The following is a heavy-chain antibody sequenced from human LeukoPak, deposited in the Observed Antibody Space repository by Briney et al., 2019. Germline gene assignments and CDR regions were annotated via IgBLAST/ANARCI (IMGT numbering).Heavy chain of an antibody. CDR1: GNSLSELS. V-gene: IGHV1-24*01. CDR2: FDPEEAKM. D-gene: IGHD3-3*01. J-gene: IGHJ4*02. CDR3: TTRSGDFWSGFVH. Sequence: GASVNVPYKVSGNSLSELSIQWVRQAPGKGLECVGGFDPEEAKMVYAQNFQGRVTMTEDTSTQTAYMELSGLTSGDTAVYYCTTRSGDFWSGFVHGGQGTLVTVSS.